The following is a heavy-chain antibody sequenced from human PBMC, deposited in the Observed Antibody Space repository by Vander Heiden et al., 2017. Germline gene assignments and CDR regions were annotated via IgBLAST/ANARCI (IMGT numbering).Heavy chain of an antibody. CDR3: ARAYSGYSSSWYYDY. D-gene: IGHD6-13*01. V-gene: IGHV4-59*01. Sequence: QVQLQESGPGLEKPSETLSLTWIRPPPGKGLEWIGYIYFSGSTNYNPSLKSRVTMSVDTSKNQFSLKLSSVTAADTAVYYCARAYSGYSSSWYYDYWGQGSLVTVSS. J-gene: IGHJ4*02. CDR2: IYFSGST.